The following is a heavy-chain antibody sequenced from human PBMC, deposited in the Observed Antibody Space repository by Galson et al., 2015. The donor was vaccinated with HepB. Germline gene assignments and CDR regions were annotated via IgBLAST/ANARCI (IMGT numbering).Heavy chain of an antibody. CDR1: GFTFTNYW. CDR3: ARDQGIAATTKFHNGMDV. J-gene: IGHJ6*02. D-gene: IGHD6-25*01. Sequence: SLRLSCAASGFTFTNYWMSWVRQAPGKGLEWVANIKQDGSGTNYVDSVKGRFNISRDNAKNSLFLQMNYLRAEDTALYYCARDQGIAATTKFHNGMDVWGQGTTVTVSS. V-gene: IGHV3-7*01. CDR2: IKQDGSGT.